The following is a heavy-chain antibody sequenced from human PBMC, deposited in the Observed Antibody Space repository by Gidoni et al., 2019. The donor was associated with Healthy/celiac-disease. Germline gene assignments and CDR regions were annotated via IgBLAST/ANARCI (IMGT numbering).Heavy chain of an antibody. CDR3: ASLTDYGGTYGMDV. CDR1: GYTCTSYG. J-gene: IGHJ6*02. CDR2: IIAYNGNT. V-gene: IGHV1-18*01. D-gene: IGHD4-17*01. Sequence: QFQLVQSGAEVKKPGASVKVSCKASGYTCTSYGISWVRQAPGQGLEWMGWIIAYNGNTNYEQKLQCRVTMTTDTSTSTAYMELRSLRPDDTAVYYCASLTDYGGTYGMDVWGQGTTVTVSS.